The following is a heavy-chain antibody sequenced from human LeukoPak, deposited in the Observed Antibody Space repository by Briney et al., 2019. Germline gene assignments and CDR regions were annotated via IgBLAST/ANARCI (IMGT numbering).Heavy chain of an antibody. D-gene: IGHD6-6*01. CDR3: ARVGYSSSSKDY. J-gene: IGHJ4*02. CDR1: GFTFSNYW. V-gene: IGHV3-7*01. Sequence: SGGSLRLSCAASGFTFSNYWMSWVRQAPGKGLEWVANINQDGSEKIYVDSVKGRLTMSRDNAKNSLFLQMSSLRADDTAVYYCARVGYSSSSKDYWGQGTLVTVSS. CDR2: INQDGSEK.